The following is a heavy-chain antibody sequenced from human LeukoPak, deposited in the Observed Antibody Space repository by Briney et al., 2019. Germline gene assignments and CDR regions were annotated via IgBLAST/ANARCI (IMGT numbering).Heavy chain of an antibody. Sequence: GGSLRLSCAPSGSTFGSYATHSVRQPPGKGLEWVAVISYDGSNKYYADSVKGRFTISRDNSKTTLYLQMNSLRAEDTAVYYCARNQPDDYGDYDGWFDPWGQGTLVTVSS. CDR1: GSTFGSYA. D-gene: IGHD4-17*01. J-gene: IGHJ5*02. V-gene: IGHV3-30-3*01. CDR3: ARNQPDDYGDYDGWFDP. CDR2: ISYDGSNK.